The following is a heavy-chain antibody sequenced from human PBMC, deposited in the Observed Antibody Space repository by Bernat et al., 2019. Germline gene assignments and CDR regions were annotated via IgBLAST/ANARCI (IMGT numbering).Heavy chain of an antibody. CDR2: ISGSGGST. CDR1: GFTFSSYA. CDR3: AKDSLTRVAANFQFDP. J-gene: IGHJ5*02. V-gene: IGHV3-23*01. D-gene: IGHD2-15*01. Sequence: VQLLESGGGLVHPGGSLRLSCVASGFTFSSYAMSWVRQAPGKGLEWVSTISGSGGSTYYADSVKGRFTISKDTSKNTLYLQMNSLRAEDTAVYYCAKDSLTRVAANFQFDPWGQGTLVTVSS.